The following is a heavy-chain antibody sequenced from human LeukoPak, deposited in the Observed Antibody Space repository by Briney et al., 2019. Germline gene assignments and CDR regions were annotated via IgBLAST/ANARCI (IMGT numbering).Heavy chain of an antibody. Sequence: TGGSLRLSGAASGFTFSRYWMSWVRQAPRKGLEWVANIKQDGSETYYADSVKGRFTISRDNSKNTLYLQMNSLRAEDTAVYYCAKEPPGSLAYCGGDCYLGYFDYWGQGTLVTVSS. CDR3: AKEPPGSLAYCGGDCYLGYFDY. CDR1: GFTFSRYW. CDR2: IKQDGSET. D-gene: IGHD2-21*02. J-gene: IGHJ4*02. V-gene: IGHV3-7*03.